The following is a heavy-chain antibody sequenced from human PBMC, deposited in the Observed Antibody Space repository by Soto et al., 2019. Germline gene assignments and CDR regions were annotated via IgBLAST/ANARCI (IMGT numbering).Heavy chain of an antibody. CDR3: ARGNATGQLDP. D-gene: IGHD2-2*01. CDR1: GYTFTRYT. V-gene: IGHV1-3*01. Sequence: ASVKVSCKASGYTFTRYTMNWVRQAPGQRLEWMGWINPDNGNTKSSQKFQDRVIITRDTSTSTAYMDLSSLRSEDTAVYYCARGNATGQLDPWGQGTLVTVSS. CDR2: INPDNGNT. J-gene: IGHJ5*02.